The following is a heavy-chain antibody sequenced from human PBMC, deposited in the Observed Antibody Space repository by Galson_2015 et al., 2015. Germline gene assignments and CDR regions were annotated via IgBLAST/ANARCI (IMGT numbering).Heavy chain of an antibody. CDR2: IGGNGRSI. Sequence: SLRLSCAASGFTFSSFRMSWVRQAPGKGLEWVSYIGGNGRSIYYTDSVKGRFTISRDNAKKSLYLQMNSLRDEDTAVYYCARDPGAGISLIDYWGQGTLVTVSS. D-gene: IGHD2-21*01. V-gene: IGHV3-48*02. CDR3: ARDPGAGISLIDY. J-gene: IGHJ4*02. CDR1: GFTFSSFR.